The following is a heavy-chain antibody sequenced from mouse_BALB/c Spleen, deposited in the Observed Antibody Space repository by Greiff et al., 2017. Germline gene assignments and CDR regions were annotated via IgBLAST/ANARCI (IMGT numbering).Heavy chain of an antibody. CDR1: GFTFSSFG. CDR3: ARGDYFDY. CDR2: ISSGSSTI. V-gene: IGHV5-17*02. Sequence: EVKLMESGGGLVQPGGSRKLSCAASGFTFSSFGMHWVRQAPEKGLEWVAYISSGSSTIYYADTVKGRFTISRDNPKSTLFLQMTSLRSEDTAMYYCARGDYFDYWGQGTTLTVSS. J-gene: IGHJ2*01.